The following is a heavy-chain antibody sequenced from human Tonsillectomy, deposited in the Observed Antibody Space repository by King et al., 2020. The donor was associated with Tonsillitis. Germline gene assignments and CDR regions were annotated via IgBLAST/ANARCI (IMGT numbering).Heavy chain of an antibody. CDR1: GFSLSTSGMC. Sequence: VTLKESGPALVKPTQTLTLTCTFSGFSLSTSGMCVSWIRQPPGKALEWLARIDWDDDKYYSTSLKTRLTISKDTSKNQVALTMTNMDPVDTAPYYCARSTYSGSYSLYYYYYGMDVWGQGTTVTVSS. CDR3: ARSTYSGSYSLYYYYYGMDV. CDR2: IDWDDDK. J-gene: IGHJ6*02. V-gene: IGHV2-70*11. D-gene: IGHD1-26*01.